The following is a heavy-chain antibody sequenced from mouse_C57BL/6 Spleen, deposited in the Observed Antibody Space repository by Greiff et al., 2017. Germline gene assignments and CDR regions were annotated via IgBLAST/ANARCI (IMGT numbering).Heavy chain of an antibody. D-gene: IGHD1-1*01. Sequence: VQLQQPGAELVRPGTSVKLSCKASGYTFTSYWMHWVKQRPGQGLEWIGVIDPSDSYTNYNQKFKGTATLTVDTSSSTAYMQLSSLTSEDSAVYYCARENYGSSGFAYWGQGTLVTVSA. CDR2: IDPSDSYT. J-gene: IGHJ3*01. V-gene: IGHV1-59*01. CDR3: ARENYGSSGFAY. CDR1: GYTFTSYW.